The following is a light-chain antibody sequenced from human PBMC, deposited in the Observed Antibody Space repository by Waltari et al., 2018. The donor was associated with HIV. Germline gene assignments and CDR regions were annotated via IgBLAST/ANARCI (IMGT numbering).Light chain of an antibody. CDR2: GAS. J-gene: IGKJ2*01. CDR1: ENVSSDY. CDR3: QQYETSPPMST. V-gene: IGKV3-20*01. Sequence: EVLLTQSPDTLSLSPGERVTLSCRATENVSSDYLTWYQQRPGRAPRLLLDGASTRATDIPDRFTGSGSGTDFTLTIKRLEPEDFAVYYCQQYETSPPMSTFGQGTRLE.